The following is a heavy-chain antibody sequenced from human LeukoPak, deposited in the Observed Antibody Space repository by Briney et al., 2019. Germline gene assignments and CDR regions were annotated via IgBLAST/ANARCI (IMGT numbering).Heavy chain of an antibody. J-gene: IGHJ4*02. CDR2: IIPIFGIA. V-gene: IGHV1-69*10. CDR1: GGAFSSYA. Sequence: SVKVSCKASGGAFSSYAISWVRQAPGQGLEWMGGIIPIFGIANYAQKFQGRVTITADKSTSTAYKELSSLRSEDTAVYYCAREGYCSSTSCPFDYWGQGTLVTVSS. D-gene: IGHD2-2*01. CDR3: AREGYCSSTSCPFDY.